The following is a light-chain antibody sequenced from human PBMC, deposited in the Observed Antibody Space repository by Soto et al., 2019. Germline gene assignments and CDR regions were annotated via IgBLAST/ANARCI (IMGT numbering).Light chain of an antibody. CDR2: SNN. Sequence: QSVLTQPPSASGTPGQRVTISCSGSNSNIGSNTVNWYQQLPGTAPKLLIYSNNQRPSGVPGRFSDSKSGTSASLAISGLQSEDEADYYCQVWDFTGDHVVFGGGTKLTVL. V-gene: IGLV1-44*01. CDR1: NSNIGSNT. CDR3: QVWDFTGDHVV. J-gene: IGLJ2*01.